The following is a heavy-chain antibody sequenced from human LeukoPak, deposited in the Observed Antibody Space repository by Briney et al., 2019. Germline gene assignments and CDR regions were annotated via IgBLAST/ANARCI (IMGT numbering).Heavy chain of an antibody. CDR1: GYTFTGYH. J-gene: IGHJ4*02. Sequence: ASVKVSCKASGYTFTGYHIHWVRQAPGQGLEWMGRINPDSGGTNYAQNFQGRVTMTRDTSISTAYMELSSLRSEDTAVYYCARGRRERYSYGRSWGQGTLVTVSS. CDR2: INPDSGGT. CDR3: ARGRRERYSYGRS. V-gene: IGHV1-2*06. D-gene: IGHD5-18*01.